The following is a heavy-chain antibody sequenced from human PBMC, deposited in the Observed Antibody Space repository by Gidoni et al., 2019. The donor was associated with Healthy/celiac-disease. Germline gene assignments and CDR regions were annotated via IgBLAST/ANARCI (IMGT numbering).Heavy chain of an antibody. Sequence: QVQLVQSGAEVKKPGASVKVSCKASGYTFTSYDINWVRQATGQRLEWMGWMNPNSGNTGHAQKFQGRVTMTRNTSISTAYMGLSSLRSEDTAVYYCWRAGGWKLIFGVVIIPHYYMDVWGKGTTVTVSS. CDR2: MNPNSGNT. CDR3: WRAGGWKLIFGVVIIPHYYMDV. J-gene: IGHJ6*03. V-gene: IGHV1-8*01. D-gene: IGHD3-3*01. CDR1: GYTFTSYD.